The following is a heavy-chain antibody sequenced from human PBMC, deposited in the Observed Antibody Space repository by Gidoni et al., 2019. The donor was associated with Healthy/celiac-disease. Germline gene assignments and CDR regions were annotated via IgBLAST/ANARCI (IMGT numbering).Heavy chain of an antibody. CDR2: INWNGGST. D-gene: IGHD6-19*01. V-gene: IGHV3-20*01. CDR3: ARVNTPPWTGYSSSGWFDP. Sequence: EVQLVESGGGVVRPGGSLRLSCAASGFTFDDYGMSWVRQAPGKGLEWVSGINWNGGSTGYADSVKGRFTISRDNAKNSLYLQMNSLRAEDTALYHCARVNTPPWTGYSSSGWFDPWGQGTLVTVSS. CDR1: GFTFDDYG. J-gene: IGHJ5*02.